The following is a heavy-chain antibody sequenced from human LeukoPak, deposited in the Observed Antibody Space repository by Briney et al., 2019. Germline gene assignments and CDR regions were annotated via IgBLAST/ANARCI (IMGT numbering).Heavy chain of an antibody. D-gene: IGHD3-22*01. CDR1: GGSFSGYY. J-gene: IGHJ4*02. Sequence: SETLSLTCAVYGGSFSGYYWSWIRQPPGKGLEWIGEINHSGSTNYNPSLKSRVTISVDTSKNQFSLKLSSVTAADTAVYYCARGSLRYYYDSSGYFGYWGQGTLVTVSS. CDR3: ARGSLRYYYDSSGYFGY. V-gene: IGHV4-34*01. CDR2: INHSGST.